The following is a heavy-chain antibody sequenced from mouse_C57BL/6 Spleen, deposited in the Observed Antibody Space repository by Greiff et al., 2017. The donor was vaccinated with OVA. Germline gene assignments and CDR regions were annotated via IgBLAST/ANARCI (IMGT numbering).Heavy chain of an antibody. Sequence: EVKVVESGGGLVQPGASLRLSCAASGFTFTDYYMSWVRQPPGQAPEWLALIRNKANGYTTEYTASVKGRLTISRDNTQTILYLQMNTLRAEDSATYYCVKAVCSSGYPLYAMDYWGQGTSVTVSS. D-gene: IGHD3-2*02. V-gene: IGHV7-4*01. CDR1: GFTFTDYY. CDR2: IRNKANGYTT. J-gene: IGHJ4*01. CDR3: VKAVCSSGYPLYAMDY.